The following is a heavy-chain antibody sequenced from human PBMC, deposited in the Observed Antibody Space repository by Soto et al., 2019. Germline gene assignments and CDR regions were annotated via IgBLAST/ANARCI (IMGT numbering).Heavy chain of an antibody. J-gene: IGHJ6*02. CDR1: GYIFVNYG. Sequence: QVQLVQSGDEVKKPGASVKVSCKASGYIFVNYGIAWVRQAPGQGLEWMGWISPYTGNTHSATKIQGRLTMTTDTYTSTAYMDLGRLTSVDTAVYYCVMVDNYVTPTPQDVWGQGTTVTVSS. CDR2: ISPYTGNT. D-gene: IGHD3-16*01. CDR3: VMVDNYVTPTPQDV. V-gene: IGHV1-18*01.